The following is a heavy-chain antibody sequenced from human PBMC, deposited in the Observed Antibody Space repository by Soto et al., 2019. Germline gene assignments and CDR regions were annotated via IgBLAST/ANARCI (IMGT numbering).Heavy chain of an antibody. D-gene: IGHD2-15*01. J-gene: IGHJ6*02. CDR1: GDTVSSNSVA. Sequence: SQTLSLTCVGSGDTVSSNSVAWNWVRQSPSRGLEWLGRTYYRSRWYSDYAVSVRSRIDINADTSKNQVSLQLDSVTPEDTAVYYCARSEEDSDYYYYGMDVWGQGTTVTVSS. CDR3: ARSEEDSDYYYYGMDV. CDR2: TYYRSRWYS. V-gene: IGHV6-1*01.